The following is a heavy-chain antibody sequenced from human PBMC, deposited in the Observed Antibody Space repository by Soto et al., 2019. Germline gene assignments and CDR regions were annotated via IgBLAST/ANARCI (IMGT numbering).Heavy chain of an antibody. CDR3: ARDLATVTYFDY. J-gene: IGHJ4*02. V-gene: IGHV3-7*03. D-gene: IGHD4-17*01. Sequence: VSLRPSCAASGFTFSSYWMSWVRQAPGKGLEWVANIKQDGSEKYYVDSVKGRFTISRDNAKNSLYLQMNSLRAEDTAVYYCARDLATVTYFDYRGQGPLVTVS. CDR2: IKQDGSEK. CDR1: GFTFSSYW.